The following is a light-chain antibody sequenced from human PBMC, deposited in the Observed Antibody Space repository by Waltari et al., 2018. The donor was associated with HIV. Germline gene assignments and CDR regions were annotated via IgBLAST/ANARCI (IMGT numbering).Light chain of an antibody. J-gene: IGKJ1*01. V-gene: IGKV3D-15*01. CDR3: HQYYHWPRT. CDR2: GAS. CDR1: QSVKTN. Sequence: EVVMTQSPATLSVSPGERATLSCRASQSVKTNLAWYQQKPGQAPRLLIHGASTTASGVAARFSGSGSGTEFTLTISSLQSEDVAVYCCHQYYHWPRTFGQGTKV.